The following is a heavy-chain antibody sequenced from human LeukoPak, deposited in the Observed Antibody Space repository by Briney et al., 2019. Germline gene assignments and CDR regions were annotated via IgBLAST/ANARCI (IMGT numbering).Heavy chain of an antibody. V-gene: IGHV1-8*01. CDR2: MNPNSGNT. CDR1: GYTFTSHD. D-gene: IGHD3-10*01. CDR3: ARRGTMVRGVILGY. J-gene: IGHJ4*02. Sequence: ASVKVSCKASGYTFTSHDINWVRQATGQGLEWMGWMNPNSGNTGYAQKFQGRVTMTRNTSISTAYMELSSLRSEDTAVYYCARRGTMVRGVILGYWGQGTLVTVSS.